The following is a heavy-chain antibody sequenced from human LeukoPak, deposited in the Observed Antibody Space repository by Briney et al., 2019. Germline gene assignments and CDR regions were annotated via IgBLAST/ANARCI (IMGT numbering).Heavy chain of an antibody. CDR1: GFTFSAYT. CDR2: ININGGKT. D-gene: IGHD2-8*01. V-gene: IGHV3-64D*09. J-gene: IGHJ4*02. CDR3: VKDKWIDY. Sequence: GGSLRLSCSVSGFTFSAYTMHWVRQAPGRGLQYVSSININGGKTYYADSVKGRFTISRDNSKNTLFLQMSSLRVEDTAVYYCVKDKWIDYWGQGVLVTASS.